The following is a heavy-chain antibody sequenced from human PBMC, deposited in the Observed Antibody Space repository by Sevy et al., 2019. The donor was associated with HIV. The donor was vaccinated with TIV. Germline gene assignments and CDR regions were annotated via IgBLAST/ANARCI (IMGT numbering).Heavy chain of an antibody. CDR1: GGSVSSGSYY. CDR3: ARDIGVTMVQGVISPPYYYYGMDV. J-gene: IGHJ6*02. CDR2: IYYSGST. D-gene: IGHD3-10*01. Sequence: SETLSLTCTVSGGSVSSGSYYWSWIRQPPGKGLEWIGYIYYSGSTNYNPSLKSRVTISVDTSKNQFSLKLSSVTAADTAVYYCARDIGVTMVQGVISPPYYYYGMDVWDQGTTVTVSS. V-gene: IGHV4-61*01.